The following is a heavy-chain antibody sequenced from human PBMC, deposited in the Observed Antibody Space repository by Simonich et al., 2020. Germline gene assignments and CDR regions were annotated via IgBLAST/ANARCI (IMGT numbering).Heavy chain of an antibody. J-gene: IGHJ4*02. CDR3: ARDTSYYGSGSYYFDY. V-gene: IGHV3-21*01. CDR2: ISSSSSYI. CDR1: GFTFSSYS. D-gene: IGHD3-10*01. Sequence: GGGLVKPGGSLRLSCAASGFTFSSYSMKWVRQAPGKGLEWVSSISSSSSYIYYADSVKGRFTISRDNAKNSLYLQMNSLVAEDTAVYYCARDTSYYGSGSYYFDYWGQGTLVTVSS.